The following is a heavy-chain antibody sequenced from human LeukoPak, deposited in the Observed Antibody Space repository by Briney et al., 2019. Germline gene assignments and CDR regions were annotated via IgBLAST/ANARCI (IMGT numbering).Heavy chain of an antibody. CDR1: GGSISSYY. J-gene: IGHJ3*02. V-gene: IGHV4-59*01. CDR3: ARRTYYYDSSGQYFDI. Sequence: SETLSITCTVSGGSISSYYWSWIRQPPGKGLEWIGYIYYSGSTNYNPSLKSRVTISVDTSKNQFSLKLSSVTAADTAVYYCARRTYYYDSSGQYFDIWGKGTMVTVSS. CDR2: IYYSGST. D-gene: IGHD3-22*01.